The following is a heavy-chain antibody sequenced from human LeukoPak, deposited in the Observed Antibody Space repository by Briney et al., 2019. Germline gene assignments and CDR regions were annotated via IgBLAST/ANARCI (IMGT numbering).Heavy chain of an antibody. V-gene: IGHV3-53*01. J-gene: IGHJ4*02. CDR3: AKGGPTGSNYFDF. Sequence: GGSLRLSCAASGFTVSSNYMSWVRQAPGKGLEWVSDIYSGGYTYYADSVKGRFTVSRDNSKTTLYLQMNSLRADDTAVYYCAKGGPTGSNYFDFWGQGTLVTVSS. D-gene: IGHD1-26*01. CDR1: GFTVSSNY. CDR2: IYSGGYT.